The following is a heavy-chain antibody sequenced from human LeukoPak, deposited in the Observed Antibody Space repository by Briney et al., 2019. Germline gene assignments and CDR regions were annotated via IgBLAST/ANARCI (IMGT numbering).Heavy chain of an antibody. V-gene: IGHV1-69*01. CDR1: GGTFSSYA. D-gene: IGHD3-3*01. Sequence: EASVKVSCKASGGTFSSYAISWVRQAPGQGLEWMGGIIPIFGTANYAQKFQGRVTITADESTSTAYMELSGLRSEDTAVYYCARGVAWYDFWSGPREGDWFDPWGQGTLVTVSS. J-gene: IGHJ5*02. CDR3: ARGVAWYDFWSGPREGDWFDP. CDR2: IIPIFGTA.